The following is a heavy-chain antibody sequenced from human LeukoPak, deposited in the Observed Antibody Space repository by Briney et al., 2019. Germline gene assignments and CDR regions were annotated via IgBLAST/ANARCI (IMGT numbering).Heavy chain of an antibody. D-gene: IGHD2-2*01. CDR3: ARDRWDIVVVPAAFNFDF. Sequence: GGSLRLSCAASGFTFSSHWMSWVRQAPGKGLEWVANIKEDGSEKCYVDSVKGRFTISRDNAKNSLYLQMNSLRVEDTAVYYCARDRWDIVVVPAAFNFDFWGQGTLVTVSS. CDR2: IKEDGSEK. J-gene: IGHJ4*02. V-gene: IGHV3-7*01. CDR1: GFTFSSHW.